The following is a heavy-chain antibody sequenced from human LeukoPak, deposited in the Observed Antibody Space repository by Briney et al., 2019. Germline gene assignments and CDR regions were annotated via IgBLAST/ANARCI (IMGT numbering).Heavy chain of an antibody. J-gene: IGHJ4*02. CDR3: ARWGYDILTGRNAGGFDY. CDR2: ISYDGSNK. CDR1: GFTFSSYA. D-gene: IGHD3-9*01. V-gene: IGHV3-30*04. Sequence: GGSLRLSCAASGFTFSSYAMHWVRQAPGKGLEWVAVISYDGSNKYYADSVKGRFTISRDNSKNTLYLQMSSLRAEDTAVYYCARWGYDILTGRNAGGFDYWGQGTLVTVSS.